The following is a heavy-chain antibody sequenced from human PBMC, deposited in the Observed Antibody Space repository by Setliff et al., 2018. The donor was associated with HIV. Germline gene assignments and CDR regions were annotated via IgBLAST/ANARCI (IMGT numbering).Heavy chain of an antibody. CDR1: GGSISTYY. V-gene: IGHV4-59*01. Sequence: PSETLSLTCTVSGGSISTYYWSWIRQPPRKDLEWIDYIYYTGTTNYNPSLKSRVTISVDTSKDHFSLKLSSVTAADTAVYYCARRRPPPSGMYSSYYMDVWGKGTAVTVSS. CDR2: IYYTGTT. CDR3: ARRRPPPSGMYSSYYMDV. D-gene: IGHD1-26*01. J-gene: IGHJ6*03.